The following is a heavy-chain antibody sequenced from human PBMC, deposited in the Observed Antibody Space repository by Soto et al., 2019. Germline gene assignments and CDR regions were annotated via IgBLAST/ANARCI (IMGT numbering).Heavy chain of an antibody. J-gene: IGHJ4*02. Sequence: ASVKVSCKASGYTFTSYAMHWARQAPGQGLEWMGWINAGNGNTKYSQKFQGRVTITRDTSASTAYMELSSLRSEDTAVYYCARDRKVVVAATTSPGDYWGQGTLVTVSS. CDR3: ARDRKVVVAATTSPGDY. D-gene: IGHD2-15*01. CDR1: GYTFTSYA. CDR2: INAGNGNT. V-gene: IGHV1-3*01.